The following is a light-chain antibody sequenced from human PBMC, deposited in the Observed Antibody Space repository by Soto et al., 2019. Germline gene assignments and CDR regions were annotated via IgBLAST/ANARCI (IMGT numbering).Light chain of an antibody. V-gene: IGKV3-11*01. CDR2: DES. CDR3: QQRSNWPWT. J-gene: IGKJ1*01. CDR1: QSVSSY. Sequence: EIVLTQSPATLSFSPGERATLSCRASQSVSSYLAWFQQRPGQAPRLLIYDESTRATGVPARFSGSGSGTDFTLTISSLEPEDFAVYYCQQRSNWPWTFGQGTKVEI.